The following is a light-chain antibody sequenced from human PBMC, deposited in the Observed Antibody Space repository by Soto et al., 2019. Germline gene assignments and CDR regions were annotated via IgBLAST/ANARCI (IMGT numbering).Light chain of an antibody. CDR1: QSISGL. CDR3: HHYNTCWT. J-gene: IGKJ1*01. CDR2: KAS. V-gene: IGKV1-5*03. Sequence: DIQMSHSPSTLSASVGDGVTITCRASQSISGLLAWYQQKPGKATKLLIYKASGLESEVPSRFSGSGSGTEFTLTINGLQPDDFATYYCHHYNTCWTCGQGTKLDIK.